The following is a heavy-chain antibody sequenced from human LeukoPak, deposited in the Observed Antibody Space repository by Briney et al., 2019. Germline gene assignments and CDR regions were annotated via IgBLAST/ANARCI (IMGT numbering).Heavy chain of an antibody. V-gene: IGHV3-30*18. Sequence: GRSLRPSCAASALTFTSYGVHWVRQAPGKGREWVAIISYDGTNTYDADSVKGRFSMSRDNSKNTLYLQMNSLRAEDTAVYYCAKVGPQWLVLDYWGQGTVVTVSS. CDR1: ALTFTSYG. D-gene: IGHD6-19*01. CDR3: AKVGPQWLVLDY. J-gene: IGHJ4*01. CDR2: ISYDGTNT.